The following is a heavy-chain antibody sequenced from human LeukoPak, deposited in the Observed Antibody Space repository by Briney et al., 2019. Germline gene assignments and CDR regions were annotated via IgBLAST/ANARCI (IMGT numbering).Heavy chain of an antibody. CDR2: ISSSGSTI. J-gene: IGHJ4*02. V-gene: IGHV3-11*04. CDR3: ATPEHLSVGEYSSPH. CDR1: GFTFSDYY. D-gene: IGHD6-6*01. Sequence: GGSLRLSCAASGFTFSDYYMSWIRQAPGKGLEWVSYISSSGSTIYYADSVKGRFTISRDNAKNSLYLQMNSLRAEDTAVYYCATPEHLSVGEYSSPHGGQGTLVTVSS.